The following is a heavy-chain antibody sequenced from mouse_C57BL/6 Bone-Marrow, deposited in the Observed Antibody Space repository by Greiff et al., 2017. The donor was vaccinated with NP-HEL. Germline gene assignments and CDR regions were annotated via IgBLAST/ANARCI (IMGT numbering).Heavy chain of an antibody. V-gene: IGHV5-4*01. CDR2: ISDGGSYT. CDR1: GFTFSSYS. CDR3: SGDFFHY. J-gene: IGHJ4*01. Sequence: DVMLVESGGGLVQPGGSLKLSCAASGFTFSSYSMSWVRQTPEKRLEWVATISDGGSYTYYPDTVKGRFTISRDNAKNNLYLQMSHLKSEDAAMYYCSGDFFHYWGQGTSVTVSS.